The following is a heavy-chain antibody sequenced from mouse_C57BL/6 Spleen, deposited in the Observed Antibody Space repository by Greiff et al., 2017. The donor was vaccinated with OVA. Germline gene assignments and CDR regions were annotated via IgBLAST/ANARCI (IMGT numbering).Heavy chain of an antibody. D-gene: IGHD2-5*01. J-gene: IGHJ3*01. CDR1: GYTFTSYW. Sequence: QVQLQQPGAELVKPGASVKMSCKASGYTFTSYWITWVKQRPGQGLEWIGDIYPGSGSTNYNEKFKSKATLTVDTSSSTAYMQLSSLTSEDSAVYYCARQAYYSNYGWFAYWGQGTLVTVSA. V-gene: IGHV1-55*01. CDR2: IYPGSGST. CDR3: ARQAYYSNYGWFAY.